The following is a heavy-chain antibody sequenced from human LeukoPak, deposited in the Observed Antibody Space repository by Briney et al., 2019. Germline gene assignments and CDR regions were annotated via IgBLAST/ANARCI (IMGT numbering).Heavy chain of an antibody. CDR3: SRPSDRSGYYYYFDY. J-gene: IGHJ4*02. CDR2: VRSKTFGGTT. D-gene: IGHD3-22*01. CDR1: GFTFGDYA. V-gene: IGHV3-49*03. Sequence: PGGSLRLSCTASGFTFGDYAMSWFRQAPGKGLEWVSFVRSKTFGGTTEYAASVKGRFTVSRDDSKSIAYLQMNSLETEDTAVYYCSRPSDRSGYYYYFDYWGQGTLVTVSS.